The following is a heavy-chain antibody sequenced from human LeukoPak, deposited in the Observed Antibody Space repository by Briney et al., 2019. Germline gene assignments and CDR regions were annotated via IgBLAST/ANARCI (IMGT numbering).Heavy chain of an antibody. Sequence: ASVKVSCKASGYTFTSYGISWVRQAPGQGLEWMGWISAYNGNTNYAQKLQGRVTMTTDTSTSTAYMELRSLRSDDTAVYYCARAAGSSSWYLNWFDPWGQGTLVTVSP. CDR3: ARAAGSSSWYLNWFDP. J-gene: IGHJ5*02. CDR2: ISAYNGNT. D-gene: IGHD6-13*01. CDR1: GYTFTSYG. V-gene: IGHV1-18*01.